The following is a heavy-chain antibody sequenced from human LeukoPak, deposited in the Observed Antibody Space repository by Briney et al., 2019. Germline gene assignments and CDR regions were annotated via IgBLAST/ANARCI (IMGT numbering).Heavy chain of an antibody. CDR2: IYYSGST. Sequence: SETLSLTCTVSGGSISSYYWSWIRQPPGKGLEWIGYIYYSGSTSYNPSPKSRVTISVDTSKNQFSLKLSSVTAADTAVYYCARGGDGYLFDYWGQGTLVTVSS. CDR1: GGSISSYY. D-gene: IGHD5-24*01. V-gene: IGHV4-59*01. J-gene: IGHJ4*02. CDR3: ARGGDGYLFDY.